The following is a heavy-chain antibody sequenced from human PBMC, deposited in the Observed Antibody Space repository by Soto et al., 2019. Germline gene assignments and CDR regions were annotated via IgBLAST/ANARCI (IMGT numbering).Heavy chain of an antibody. D-gene: IGHD2-15*01. V-gene: IGHV3-7*01. J-gene: IGHJ5*02. CDR3: AREECSGGSCYSSMYNWFDP. Sequence: GGSLRLSCAASGFTFSSYGMSWVRQAPGKGLEWVANIKQDGSEKYYADSVKGRFTISRDNAKNSLYLQMNSLRAEDRAVYYCAREECSGGSCYSSMYNWFDPWGQGTQVT. CDR1: GFTFSSYG. CDR2: IKQDGSEK.